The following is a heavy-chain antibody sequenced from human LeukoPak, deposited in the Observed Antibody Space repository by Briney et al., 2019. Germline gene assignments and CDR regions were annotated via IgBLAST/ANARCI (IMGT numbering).Heavy chain of an antibody. CDR3: ARDLMVRTPWFDP. J-gene: IGHJ5*02. D-gene: IGHD3-10*01. Sequence: SSETLSLTCTVSGGSISSGSYYWSWIRQPVGKGLEWIGRIYTSGSTNYNPSLKSRVTISVDTSKNQFSLKLNSVTAADTAVYYCARDLMVRTPWFDPWGQGPLVTVSS. CDR2: IYTSGST. V-gene: IGHV4-61*02. CDR1: GGSISSGSYY.